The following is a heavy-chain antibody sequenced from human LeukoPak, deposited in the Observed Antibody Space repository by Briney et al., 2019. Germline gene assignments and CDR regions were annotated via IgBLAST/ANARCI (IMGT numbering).Heavy chain of an antibody. J-gene: IGHJ4*02. Sequence: SVKVSCKASGGTFSSYAISWVRQAPGQGLEWMGGIIPIFGTANYAQKFQGRVTITADESTSTAYMELSSLRSEDTAVYYCAREIVGATGFDYWGQGTLVTVSS. CDR2: IIPIFGTA. V-gene: IGHV1-69*13. D-gene: IGHD1-26*01. CDR1: GGTFSSYA. CDR3: AREIVGATGFDY.